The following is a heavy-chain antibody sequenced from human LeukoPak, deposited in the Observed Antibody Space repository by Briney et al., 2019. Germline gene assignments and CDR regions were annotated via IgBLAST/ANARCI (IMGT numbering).Heavy chain of an antibody. D-gene: IGHD2-21*02. CDR1: GYTFTGYY. J-gene: IGHJ4*02. Sequence: ASVKVSCKASGYTFTGYYVHWVRQAPGQGLEWMGRVNPNSGDTNYAQKFQGRVTMTRDTSISTAYMELSRLRSDDTAVYYCARDYCGGDCFPDYWGQGTLVTVSS. V-gene: IGHV1-2*06. CDR2: VNPNSGDT. CDR3: ARDYCGGDCFPDY.